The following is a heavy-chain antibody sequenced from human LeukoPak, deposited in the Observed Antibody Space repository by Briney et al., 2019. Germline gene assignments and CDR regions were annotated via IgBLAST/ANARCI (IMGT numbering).Heavy chain of an antibody. Sequence: EGSLRLSCAASGFTFSSYSMNWVRQAPGKGLEWVSSISSSSSYIYYADSVKGRFTISRDNAKNSLYLQMNSLRAEDTAVYYCARARYCSSTSCYNYYYYMDVWGKGTTVTVSS. V-gene: IGHV3-21*01. CDR3: ARARYCSSTSCYNYYYYMDV. J-gene: IGHJ6*03. CDR2: ISSSSSYI. CDR1: GFTFSSYS. D-gene: IGHD2-2*02.